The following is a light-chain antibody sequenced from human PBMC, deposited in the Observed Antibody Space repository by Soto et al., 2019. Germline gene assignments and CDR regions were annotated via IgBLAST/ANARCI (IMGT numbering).Light chain of an antibody. CDR3: QQLSRYPLT. CDR2: SAS. J-gene: IGKJ4*01. CDR1: QALSNY. Sequence: DIQLTQSPSVLSASVGDTVTITCRASQALSNYLAWYQQKPGKAPDLLIYSASTLQSGVPSRFSDSGSETEYSITIRALQPEDFATYYCQQLSRYPLTIGGGT. V-gene: IGKV1-9*01.